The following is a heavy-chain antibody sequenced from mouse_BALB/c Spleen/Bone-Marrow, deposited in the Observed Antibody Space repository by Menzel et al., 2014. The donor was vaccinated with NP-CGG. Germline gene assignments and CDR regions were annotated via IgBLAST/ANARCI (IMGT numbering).Heavy chain of an antibody. J-gene: IGHJ3*01. V-gene: IGHV10-3*03. D-gene: IGHD1-1*02. Sequence: EVQLQESGGGLVQPKGSLKLSCAASGFTFNTYAMHWVCQAPGKGLEWVARIRSKSNNYATYYADSVKDRFTISRDDSQSMLYLQMNNLKTEDTAMYYCVRDHYGAFAYWGQGTLVTVSA. CDR2: IRSKSNNYAT. CDR1: GFTFNTYA. CDR3: VRDHYGAFAY.